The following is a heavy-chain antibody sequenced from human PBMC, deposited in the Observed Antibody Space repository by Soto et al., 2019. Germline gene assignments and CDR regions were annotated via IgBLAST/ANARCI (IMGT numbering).Heavy chain of an antibody. CDR3: SSIVATIRDY. Sequence: GGSRRLSCAASEFTFSSYWMHWVRQDPGKGRVWLPSNNSERSSTCYAGPVKGRFTSSRGNAKKTLYMQKNSLTAVDTAGYYCSSIVATIRDYWGQGTLVTVSS. CDR1: EFTFSSYW. CDR2: NNSERSST. V-gene: IGHV3-74*01. J-gene: IGHJ4*02. D-gene: IGHD5-12*01.